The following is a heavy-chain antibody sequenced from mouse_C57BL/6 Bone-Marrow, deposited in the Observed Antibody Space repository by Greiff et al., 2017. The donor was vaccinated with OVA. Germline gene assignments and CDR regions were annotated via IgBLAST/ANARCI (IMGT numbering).Heavy chain of an antibody. Sequence: VQLQQSGAELAKPGASVKLSCKASGYTFTSYWMHWVKQRPGQGLEWIGYINPSSGYTKYNQKFKDKATLTADKSSSTAYMQLSSLTYEDSAVYYCAIPLPLWYFDVWGTGTTVTVSS. V-gene: IGHV1-7*01. CDR1: GYTFTSYW. CDR3: AIPLPLWYFDV. CDR2: INPSSGYT. D-gene: IGHD5-1*01. J-gene: IGHJ1*03.